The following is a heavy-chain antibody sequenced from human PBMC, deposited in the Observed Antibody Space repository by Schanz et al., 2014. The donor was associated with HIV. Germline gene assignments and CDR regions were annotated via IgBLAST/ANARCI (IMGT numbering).Heavy chain of an antibody. Sequence: QVQLVQSGAEVKRPGTTVKVSCKASGGTFSTYAINWVRQAPGQGLEWMGWIKPNSGETKFARKFQGRVTMTRDTSINTAYMELRRLTYDDTAVYFCTRSRYELHWLDLWGQGTLVTVSS. CDR3: TRSRYELHWLDL. V-gene: IGHV1-2*02. CDR1: GGTFSTYA. CDR2: IKPNSGET. J-gene: IGHJ5*02. D-gene: IGHD5-12*01.